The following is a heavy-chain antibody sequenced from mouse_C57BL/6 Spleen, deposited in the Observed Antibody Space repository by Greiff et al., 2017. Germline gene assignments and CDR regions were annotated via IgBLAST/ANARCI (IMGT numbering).Heavy chain of an antibody. CDR3: ARVGKGAMDY. Sequence: DVMLVESGGGLVKPGGSLKLSCAASGFTFSDYGMHWVRQAPEKGLEWVAYISSGSSTIYYADTVKGRFTISRDNAKKTLFLQMTSLRSEDTAMYYCARVGKGAMDYWDQGTSHTVSS. J-gene: IGHJ4*01. CDR2: ISSGSSTI. CDR1: GFTFSDYG. D-gene: IGHD1-3*01. V-gene: IGHV5-17*01.